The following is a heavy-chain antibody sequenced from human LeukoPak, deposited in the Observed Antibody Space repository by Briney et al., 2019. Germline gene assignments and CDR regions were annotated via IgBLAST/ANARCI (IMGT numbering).Heavy chain of an antibody. CDR2: ITNDGSST. V-gene: IGHV3-74*01. J-gene: IGHJ4*02. D-gene: IGHD1-14*01. CDR1: GLTFSSHW. CDR3: ATRQGGNPAY. Sequence: GGSLRLSCAASGLTFSSHWMHWVRQAPGKGLVWVSCITNDGSSTTYADSVKGRFTISRDNAKNMLYLQVNSLRAEDTAVYYCATRQGGNPAYWGQGTLVTVSS.